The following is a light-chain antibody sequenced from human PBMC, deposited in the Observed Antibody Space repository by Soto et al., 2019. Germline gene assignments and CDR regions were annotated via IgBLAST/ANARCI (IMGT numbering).Light chain of an antibody. CDR1: RSVSSSY. CDR2: GAS. J-gene: IGKJ1*01. CDR3: QLYGSPTWT. Sequence: EIVLTQSPGILSLSPGERATLSCRASRSVSSSYLAWYQQKPGQAPRLLMYGASTRATGIPDRFSGSGSGTDFTLTISRLEPEDFTVYYCQLYGSPTWTFGQGTKVEIK. V-gene: IGKV3-20*01.